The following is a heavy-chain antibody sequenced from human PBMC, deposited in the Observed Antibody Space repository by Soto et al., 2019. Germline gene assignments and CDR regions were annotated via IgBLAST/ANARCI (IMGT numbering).Heavy chain of an antibody. J-gene: IGHJ4*02. V-gene: IGHV4-31*03. CDR3: ARYYDFWSGSRIDY. D-gene: IGHD3-3*01. CDR2: IYYSGST. CDR1: GGSISSGGYY. Sequence: PSETLSLTCTVSGGSISSGGYYWSWIRQHPGKGLEWIGYIYYSGSTYYNPSLKSRVTISVDTSKNQFSLKLSSVTAADTAVYYCARYYDFWSGSRIDYWGQGTLVTVSS.